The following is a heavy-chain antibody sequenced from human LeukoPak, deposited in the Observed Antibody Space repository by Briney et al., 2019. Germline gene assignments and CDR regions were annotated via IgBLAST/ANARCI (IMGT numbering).Heavy chain of an antibody. V-gene: IGHV5-51*01. J-gene: IGHJ4*02. Sequence: GESLKISCKGSGYSFTSYWIGWVRQMPGKGLEWMGIIYPADSDTRYNPAFEGQVTISADESTNTAYLQWSALKASDTAMYFCARLTVIWGFDFWSQGTPVTVSS. CDR1: GYSFTSYW. CDR2: IYPADSDT. D-gene: IGHD3-16*01. CDR3: ARLTVIWGFDF.